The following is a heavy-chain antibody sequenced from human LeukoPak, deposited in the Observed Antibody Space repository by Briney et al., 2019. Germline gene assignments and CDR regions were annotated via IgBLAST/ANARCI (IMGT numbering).Heavy chain of an antibody. CDR2: INPNSGGT. Sequence: ASVKVSCKASGYTFTGYYMHWVRQAPGQGLEWMGRINPNSGGTNYAQKFQGRVTMTRDTSISTAYMELSRLRSDDTAGYYCAREYLGIAAAGTLYYYYGMDVWGQGTTVTVSS. J-gene: IGHJ6*02. CDR3: AREYLGIAAAGTLYYYYGMDV. CDR1: GYTFTGYY. V-gene: IGHV1-2*06. D-gene: IGHD6-13*01.